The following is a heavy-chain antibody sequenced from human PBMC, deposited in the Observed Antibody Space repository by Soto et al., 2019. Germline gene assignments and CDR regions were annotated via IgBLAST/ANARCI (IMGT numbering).Heavy chain of an antibody. J-gene: IGHJ5*02. Sequence: SETLSLTCAVSGGSVSSSNWWNLVRQPPGKGLEWIGEISHSGTTYYNPSLRSRVTISVDTSNNQLSLRLGSVTAADTAVYYCARVRTSCSATSCYLDPWGQGTLVTVSS. CDR2: ISHSGTT. CDR1: GGSVSSSNW. D-gene: IGHD2-2*01. V-gene: IGHV4-4*02. CDR3: ARVRTSCSATSCYLDP.